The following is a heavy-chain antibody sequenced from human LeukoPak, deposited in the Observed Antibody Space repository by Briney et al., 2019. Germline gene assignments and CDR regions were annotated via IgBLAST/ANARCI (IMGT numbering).Heavy chain of an antibody. Sequence: GGSLRLSFASSGFTFSSYWMRWVRQAPGKGLAGVANIKQEGSEKYYVDSVKGRFTISRDNAKNSLYLQMNSLRAEDTAVYYCARDLTPRYYYDSSGYAVGGWFDPWGQGTLVTVSS. CDR3: ARDLTPRYYYDSSGYAVGGWFDP. J-gene: IGHJ5*02. D-gene: IGHD3-22*01. CDR1: GFTFSSYW. CDR2: IKQEGSEK. V-gene: IGHV3-7*05.